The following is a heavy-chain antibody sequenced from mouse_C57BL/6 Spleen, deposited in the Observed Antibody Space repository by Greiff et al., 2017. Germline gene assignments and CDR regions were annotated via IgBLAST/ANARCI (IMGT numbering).Heavy chain of an antibody. V-gene: IGHV1-80*01. CDR3: ASTGGNYFDG. CDR1: GYAFSSYW. J-gene: IGHJ2*01. CDR2: IYPGDGDT. D-gene: IGHD1-1*01. Sequence: QVQLQQSGAELVKPGASVKISCKASGYAFSSYWMKWVKQRPGKGLEWIGQIYPGDGDTNYNGKFKGKATLTADKSSSTAYMQLSSLTSEDSAVYFCASTGGNYFDGWGQGTTLTVSS.